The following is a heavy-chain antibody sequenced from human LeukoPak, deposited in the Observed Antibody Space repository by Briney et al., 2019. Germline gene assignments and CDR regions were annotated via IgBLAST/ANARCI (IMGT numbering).Heavy chain of an antibody. V-gene: IGHV4-34*01. CDR1: GRSFSGYY. D-gene: IGHD2-2*01. Sequence: SETLSLTCAVYGRSFSGYYWSWIRQPPGKGLEWIGEINHSGSTNYNPSLKSRVTISVDTSKNQFSLKLSSVTAADTAVYYCARHSGIVVVPAARKTPNWFDPWGQGTLVTVSS. J-gene: IGHJ5*02. CDR2: INHSGST. CDR3: ARHSGIVVVPAARKTPNWFDP.